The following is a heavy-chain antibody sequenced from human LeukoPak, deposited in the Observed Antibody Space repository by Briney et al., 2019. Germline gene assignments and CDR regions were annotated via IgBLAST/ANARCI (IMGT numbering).Heavy chain of an antibody. J-gene: IGHJ4*02. CDR3: ARETDSTLFDY. CDR2: IKEDGSEI. D-gene: IGHD2-2*01. CDR1: GFNFSTYW. Sequence: GGSLRLSCAASGFNFSTYWMTWVRQVPGKGLEWVASIKEDGSEIYYVDAVKGRFTVSRDNAKNSLYLQMSSLRAEDTAVYYCARETDSTLFDYWGQGTLVTVSS. V-gene: IGHV3-7*01.